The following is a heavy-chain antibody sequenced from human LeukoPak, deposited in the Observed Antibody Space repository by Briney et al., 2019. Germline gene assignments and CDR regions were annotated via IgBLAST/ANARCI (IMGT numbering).Heavy chain of an antibody. J-gene: IGHJ1*01. CDR2: ISGDADDT. CDR3: ARDDYGDYKYFQH. V-gene: IGHV3-23*01. CDR1: GFTFTSYA. Sequence: GGSLRLSCTASGFTFTSYAMTWVRQAPGKGLEWVSTISGDADDTYYADSVKGRFTISRDNSKNTLYLQVNSLRAEDAAVYYCARDDYGDYKYFQHWGQGTLVTVSS. D-gene: IGHD4-17*01.